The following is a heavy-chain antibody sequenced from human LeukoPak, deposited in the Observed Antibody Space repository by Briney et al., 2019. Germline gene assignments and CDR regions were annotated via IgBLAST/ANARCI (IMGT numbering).Heavy chain of an antibody. CDR2: ISGSGGST. CDR3: AKGRRIAHTYYHDSSGYKGGYYFDY. V-gene: IGHV3-23*01. D-gene: IGHD3-22*01. J-gene: IGHJ4*02. Sequence: GGSLRLSCAASGFTFSSYAMSWVRQAPGKGLEWVSAISGSGGSTYYADSVKGRFTISRDNSKNTLYLQMNSLRAEDTAVYYCAKGRRIAHTYYHDSSGYKGGYYFDYWGQGTLVTVSS. CDR1: GFTFSSYA.